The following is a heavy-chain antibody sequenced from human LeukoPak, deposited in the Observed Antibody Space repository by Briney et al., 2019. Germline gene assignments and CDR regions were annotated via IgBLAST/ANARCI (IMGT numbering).Heavy chain of an antibody. CDR2: IYPLDSDV. D-gene: IGHD6-13*01. Sequence: GASLKISCQASGSTFSSYWIAWVRQMPGKGLECMGLIYPLDSDVKYSPSFQGQVTISADKSISTAYLQWSSLKASDTAMYYCARARRSSTPEVGDVFKTWYFFEYWGQGALVTVSS. CDR1: GSTFSSYW. V-gene: IGHV5-51*01. CDR3: ARARRSSTPEVGDVFKTWYFFEY. J-gene: IGHJ4*02.